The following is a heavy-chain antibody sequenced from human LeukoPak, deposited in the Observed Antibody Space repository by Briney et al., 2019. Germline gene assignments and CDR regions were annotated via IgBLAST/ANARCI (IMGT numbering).Heavy chain of an antibody. J-gene: IGHJ4*02. CDR3: ARITKYSYGEIDY. Sequence: GGSLRLSCAASGFTFSSYAMSWVRQAPGKGLEWVSAISGSGGSTYYADSVKGRFTISRDNSKNTLYLQMNSLRAEDTAVYYCARITKYSYGEIDYWGQGTLVTVSS. CDR1: GFTFSSYA. V-gene: IGHV3-23*01. D-gene: IGHD5-18*01. CDR2: ISGSGGST.